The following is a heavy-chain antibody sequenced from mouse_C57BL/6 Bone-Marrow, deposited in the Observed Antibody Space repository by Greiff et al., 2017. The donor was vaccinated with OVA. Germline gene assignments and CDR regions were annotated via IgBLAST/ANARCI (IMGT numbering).Heavy chain of an antibody. V-gene: IGHV1-52*01. Sequence: QVQLQQPGAELVRPGSSVKLSCKASGYTFTSYWMHWVKQRPIQGLEWIGNIDPSDSETHYNQKFKDKATLTVDKSSSTAYMQLSRLTSEDSAVYYCARPYYGNYDAMDYWGQGTSVTVSS. CDR3: ARPYYGNYDAMDY. CDR2: IDPSDSET. D-gene: IGHD2-10*01. J-gene: IGHJ4*01. CDR1: GYTFTSYW.